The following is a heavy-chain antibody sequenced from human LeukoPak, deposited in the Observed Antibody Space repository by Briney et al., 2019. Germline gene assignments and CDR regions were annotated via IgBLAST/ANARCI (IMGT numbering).Heavy chain of an antibody. J-gene: IGHJ4*02. CDR1: GGTFSSYA. Sequence: EASVQVSCKASGGTFSSYAISWVRQAPGQGLEWMGGIIPIFGTANYAQKFQGRVTITADESTSTAYMELSSLRSEDTAVYYCASPIPYYYDSSGRFDYWGQGTLVTVSS. D-gene: IGHD3-22*01. CDR2: IIPIFGTA. V-gene: IGHV1-69*13. CDR3: ASPIPYYYDSSGRFDY.